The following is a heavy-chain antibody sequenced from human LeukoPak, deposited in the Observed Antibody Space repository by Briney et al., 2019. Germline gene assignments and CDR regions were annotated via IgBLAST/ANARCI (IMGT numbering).Heavy chain of an antibody. D-gene: IGHD1-26*01. V-gene: IGHV4-34*01. Sequence: PSETLSLTCAVYGGSFSGYYWSWIRQPPGKGLEWIGEMNHSGSTNYNPSLKSRVTISVDTSKNQFSLKLSSVTAADTAVYYCARDLRLSSGYSRSYLDYWGQGTLVTVSS. CDR1: GGSFSGYY. CDR3: ARDLRLSSGYSRSYLDY. CDR2: MNHSGST. J-gene: IGHJ4*02.